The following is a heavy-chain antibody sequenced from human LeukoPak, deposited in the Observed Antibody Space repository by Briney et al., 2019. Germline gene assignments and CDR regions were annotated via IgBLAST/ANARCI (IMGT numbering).Heavy chain of an antibody. D-gene: IGHD1-7*01. V-gene: IGHV1-18*01. CDR3: AKASPRTGTSFVLDF. CDR1: GYSFISFG. Sequence: ASVKVSCKASGYSFISFGISWVRQAPGQGLEWVGWIRPANGDTEYAQKFQGRVTMTAETSTTTAHMELRALRSDDTAVYFCAKASPRTGTSFVLDFWGQGTLVTVSS. CDR2: IRPANGDT. J-gene: IGHJ4*02.